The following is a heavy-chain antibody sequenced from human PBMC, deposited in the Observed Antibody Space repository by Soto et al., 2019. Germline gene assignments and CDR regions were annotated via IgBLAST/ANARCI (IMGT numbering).Heavy chain of an antibody. CDR2: ISSTGGST. CDR1: GFTFSTYP. CDR3: VQAIFDTSGYYYAY. Sequence: GGSLRLSCSASGFTFSTYPIHWVRQAPGKGLEYVSAISSTGGSTYYADSVKGRFTISRDNSENTLYLQMSSLRAEDTAVYHCVQAIFDTSGYYYAYWGQGTQVTVSS. J-gene: IGHJ4*02. V-gene: IGHV3-64D*08. D-gene: IGHD3-22*01.